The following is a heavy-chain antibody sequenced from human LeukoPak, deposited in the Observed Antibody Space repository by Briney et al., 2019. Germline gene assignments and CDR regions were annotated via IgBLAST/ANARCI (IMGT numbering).Heavy chain of an antibody. CDR2: VSYSGGT. CDR3: ARDVYYHASGSYFHNWFDP. J-gene: IGHJ5*02. D-gene: IGHD3-10*01. V-gene: IGHV4-59*01. CDR1: GDSISPNY. Sequence: NPSETLSLTCSVSGDSISPNYWSWIRQAPGKGLEWIGNVSYSGGTNYNPSLKSRVAMSVDTSKNQFSLKLSSVTAADTAVYYCARDVYYHASGSYFHNWFDPWGQGTLVTVSS.